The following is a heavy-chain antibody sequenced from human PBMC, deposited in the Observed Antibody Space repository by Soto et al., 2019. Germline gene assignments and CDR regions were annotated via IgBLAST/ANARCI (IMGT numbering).Heavy chain of an antibody. CDR2: IYYSGST. V-gene: IGHV4-31*03. D-gene: IGHD6-19*01. Sequence: QVQLQESGPGLVKPSQTLSLTCTVSGGSISSGGYYWSWIRQHPGKGLEWIGYIYYSGSTYYNPSLKSRVTISVDTSKNQFSLKLSSVTAADTAVYYCARDKAVAGFNSPGIDYWGQGTLVTVSS. J-gene: IGHJ4*02. CDR3: ARDKAVAGFNSPGIDY. CDR1: GGSISSGGYY.